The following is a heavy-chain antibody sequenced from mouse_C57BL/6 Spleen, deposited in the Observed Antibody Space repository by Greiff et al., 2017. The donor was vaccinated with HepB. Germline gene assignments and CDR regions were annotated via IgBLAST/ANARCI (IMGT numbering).Heavy chain of an antibody. J-gene: IGHJ4*01. Sequence: VQLVESGPGLVAPSQSLSITCTVSGFSLTSYGVHWVRQPPGKGLEWLVVIWSDGSTTYNSALKSRLNISKDNSKSQVFLKMNSLQTDDTAMYYCARQIYDGYYAYAMDYWGQGTSVTVSS. CDR2: IWSDGST. CDR1: GFSLTSYG. CDR3: ARQIYDGYYAYAMDY. D-gene: IGHD2-3*01. V-gene: IGHV2-6-1*01.